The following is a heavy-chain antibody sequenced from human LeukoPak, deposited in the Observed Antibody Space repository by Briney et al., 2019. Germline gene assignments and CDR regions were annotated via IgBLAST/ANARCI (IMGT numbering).Heavy chain of an antibody. CDR2: IWHDGSHK. CDR1: GFAFNTYA. J-gene: IGHJ4*02. Sequence: GRSLRLSCAASGFAFNTYAMHWVRQAPGQGLEWVALIWHDGSHKFYSNSVRGQFTISRDNSKNTVSLQMNNLRPEDTAVYYCAREIFGSGGYPDVGGQGTLVTVYS. V-gene: IGHV3-33*01. D-gene: IGHD3-10*01. CDR3: AREIFGSGGYPDV.